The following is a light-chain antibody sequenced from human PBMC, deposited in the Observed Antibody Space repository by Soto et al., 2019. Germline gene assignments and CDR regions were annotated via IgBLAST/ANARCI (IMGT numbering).Light chain of an antibody. Sequence: DIQMTQSPASVSASXWGGVTITXXASQGITNWLAWYQQKPGKAPKLLIYAASGLPSGVPSRFSGSGSGTEFTLTISSLQPDDFATYYCQQYNSYSGTFGQGTKVDIK. J-gene: IGKJ1*01. CDR1: QGITNW. V-gene: IGKV1D-16*01. CDR3: QQYNSYSGT. CDR2: AAS.